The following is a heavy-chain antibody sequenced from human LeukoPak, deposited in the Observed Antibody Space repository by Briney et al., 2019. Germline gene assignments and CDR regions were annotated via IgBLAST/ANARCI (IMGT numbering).Heavy chain of an antibody. Sequence: SETLSLTCAVCGGSFSGYYWSWIRQPPGKGLEWIGEINHSGSTNYNPSLKSRVTISVDTSKNQFSLKLSSVTAADTAVYYCARVGPYYYDSSGPATDYWGQGTLVTVSS. CDR3: ARVGPYYYDSSGPATDY. CDR2: INHSGST. J-gene: IGHJ4*02. D-gene: IGHD3-22*01. V-gene: IGHV4-34*01. CDR1: GGSFSGYY.